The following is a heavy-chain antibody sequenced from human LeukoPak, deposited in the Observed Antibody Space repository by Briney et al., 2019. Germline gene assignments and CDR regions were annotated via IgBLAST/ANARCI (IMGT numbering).Heavy chain of an antibody. J-gene: IGHJ4*02. CDR1: GGSISSSSYY. Sequence: PSETLSLTCTVSGGSISSSSYYWGWIRQPPGKGLEWIGSIYYSGSTYYNPSLKSRVTISVDTSKNQFSLKLSSVTAADTAVYYCARGARTPLSYWGQGTLVTVSS. D-gene: IGHD1-14*01. V-gene: IGHV4-39*07. CDR3: ARGARTPLSY. CDR2: IYYSGST.